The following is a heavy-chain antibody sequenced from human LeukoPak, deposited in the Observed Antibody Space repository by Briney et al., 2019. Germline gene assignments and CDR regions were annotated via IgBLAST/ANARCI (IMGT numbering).Heavy chain of an antibody. V-gene: IGHV3-7*03. Sequence: PGGSLRLSCAASGFTFSSYWMSWVRQAPGKGLEWVANIKQEGSEKYYVDSVKGRFTISRDNAKNSLYLQMNSLRAEDTAVYYCARLQYYDFWSGYPYLYFDLWGRGTLVTVSS. CDR2: IKQEGSEK. CDR3: ARLQYYDFWSGYPYLYFDL. CDR1: GFTFSSYW. J-gene: IGHJ2*01. D-gene: IGHD3-3*01.